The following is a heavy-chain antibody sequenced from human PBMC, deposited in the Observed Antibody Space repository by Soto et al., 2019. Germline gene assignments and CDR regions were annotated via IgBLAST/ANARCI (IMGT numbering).Heavy chain of an antibody. CDR3: ARSTWIQLGNWFDP. Sequence: GASVKVSCKASGGTFSSYTISWVRQAPGQGLEWMGRIIPILGIANYAQKFQGRVTITADKSTSTAYMELSSLRSEDTAVYYCARSTWIQLGNWFDPWGQGTLVTVSS. CDR2: IIPILGIA. D-gene: IGHD5-18*01. CDR1: GGTFSSYT. V-gene: IGHV1-69*02. J-gene: IGHJ5*02.